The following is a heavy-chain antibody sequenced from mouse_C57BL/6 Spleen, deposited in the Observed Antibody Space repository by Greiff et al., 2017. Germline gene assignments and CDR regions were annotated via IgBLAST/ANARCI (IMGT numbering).Heavy chain of an antibody. Sequence: QVQLKESGAELARPGASVKLSCKASGYTFTSYGISWVKQRTGQGLEWIGEIYPRSGNTYYNEKFKGKATLTADKSSSTAYMELRSLTSEDSAVYFCAREDGSREVNYWGQGTTLTVSS. J-gene: IGHJ2*01. CDR1: GYTFTSYG. CDR2: IYPRSGNT. CDR3: AREDGSREVNY. V-gene: IGHV1-81*01. D-gene: IGHD1-1*01.